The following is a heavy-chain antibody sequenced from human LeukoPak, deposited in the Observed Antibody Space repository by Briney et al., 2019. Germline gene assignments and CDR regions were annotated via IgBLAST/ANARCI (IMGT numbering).Heavy chain of an antibody. CDR3: ARDPVRITMVRGVIITKPPGWFDP. Sequence: GASVKVSCKASRYTFTSCAMNWVRQAPGQGLEWMGWINTNTGNPTYAQGFTGRFVFSLDTSVSTAYLQISSLKAEDTAVYYCARDPVRITMVRGVIITKPPGWFDPWGQGTLVTVSS. J-gene: IGHJ5*02. CDR1: RYTFTSCA. V-gene: IGHV7-4-1*02. D-gene: IGHD3-10*01. CDR2: INTNTGNP.